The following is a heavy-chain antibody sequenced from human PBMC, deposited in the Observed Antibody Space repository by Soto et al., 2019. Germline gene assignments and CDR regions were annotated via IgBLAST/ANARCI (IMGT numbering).Heavy chain of an antibody. V-gene: IGHV3-74*01. Sequence: EVQLVESGGDLVQPGGSLRLSCAASGFTFSYYWMHWVRQPPGKGLVWVSRIHSDGSATTYADSVKGRFTISRDNAKTTLYLPMNSLPADDTAVYYCARGDRGAFDDWGQGTLVTVSS. CDR3: ARGDRGAFDD. D-gene: IGHD3-10*01. CDR2: IHSDGSAT. J-gene: IGHJ4*02. CDR1: GFTFSYYW.